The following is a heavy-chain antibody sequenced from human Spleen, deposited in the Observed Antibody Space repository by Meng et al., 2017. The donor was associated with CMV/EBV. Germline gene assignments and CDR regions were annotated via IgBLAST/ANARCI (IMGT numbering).Heavy chain of an antibody. CDR3: ARVEIAVALFDY. Sequence: SETLSLTCTVSGGSISRSSYYWGWIRQPPGKGLEWIGSIYYSGSTYYNPSLKSRVTISVDTSKNQFSLKLSSATAADTAVYYRARVEIAVALFDYWGQGTLVTVSS. J-gene: IGHJ4*02. D-gene: IGHD6-19*01. CDR1: GGSISRSSYY. CDR2: IYYSGST. V-gene: IGHV4-39*07.